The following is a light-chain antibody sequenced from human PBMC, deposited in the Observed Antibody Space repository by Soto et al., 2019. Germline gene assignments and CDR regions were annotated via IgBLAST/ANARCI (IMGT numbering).Light chain of an antibody. CDR1: NIGSKS. CDR3: QVWDNVSDHWV. V-gene: IGLV3-21*02. Sequence: SYVMTQPPSVSVAPGQTAKISCGGNNIGSKSVHWYQLKPGQAPVLVIYDDSDRPSGIPERFSGSNSGNTATVTISSVEAGDEADYYCQVWDNVSDHWVFGGGTKLTVL. CDR2: DDS. J-gene: IGLJ3*02.